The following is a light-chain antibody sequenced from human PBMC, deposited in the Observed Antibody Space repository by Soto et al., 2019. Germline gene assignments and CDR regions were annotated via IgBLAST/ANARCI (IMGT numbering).Light chain of an antibody. CDR2: AAS. J-gene: IGKJ2*01. V-gene: IGKV1-39*01. Sequence: DIQMTQSPSSLSASVGDRVTITCRARQSISFYLNWYQQNPGKAPKLLIYAASNLQSGVPSRFSGSGSGTEFTLTISSLQPEDFATYYWHQSDSAPRYSFGQGTKVEIK. CDR3: HQSDSAPRYS. CDR1: QSISFY.